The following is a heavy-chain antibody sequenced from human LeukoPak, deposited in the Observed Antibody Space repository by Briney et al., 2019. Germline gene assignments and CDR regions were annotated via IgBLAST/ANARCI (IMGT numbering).Heavy chain of an antibody. D-gene: IGHD6-13*01. CDR2: ISGSGGST. V-gene: IGHV3-23*01. CDR1: GFTFSSYG. CDR3: AKDGAYSSSWYLP. J-gene: IGHJ5*02. Sequence: GGSLRLSCAASGFTFSSYGMSWVRQAPGKGLEWVSAISGSGGSTYYADSVKGRFTIFRDNSKNTLYLQMNSLRAEDTAVYYCAKDGAYSSSWYLPWGQGTLVTVSS.